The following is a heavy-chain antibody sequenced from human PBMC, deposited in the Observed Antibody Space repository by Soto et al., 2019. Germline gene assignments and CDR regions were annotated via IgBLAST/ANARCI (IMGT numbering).Heavy chain of an antibody. D-gene: IGHD1-1*01. CDR2: ISYDGSNK. J-gene: IGHJ6*02. Sequence: PXESLSLSFAASGFTFSSYAMHWVRQAPGKGLEWVAVISYDGSNKYYADSVKGRFTISRDNSKNTLYLQMNSLRAEDTAVYYCARVRYSTNYYYYYGMDVWGQGTTVTVSS. V-gene: IGHV3-30-3*01. CDR1: GFTFSSYA. CDR3: ARVRYSTNYYYYYGMDV.